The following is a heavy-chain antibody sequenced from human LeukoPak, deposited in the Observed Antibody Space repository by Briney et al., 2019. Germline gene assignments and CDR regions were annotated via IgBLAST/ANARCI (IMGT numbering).Heavy chain of an antibody. D-gene: IGHD6-13*01. J-gene: IGHJ6*02. V-gene: IGHV3-48*03. CDR2: ISSSGSTI. Sequence: PGGSLRLSCAASGFTFSSYDTNWVRQAPGKGLEWVSYISSSGSTIYYADSVKGRFTISRDNAKNSLYLQMNSLRAEDTAVYYCARLQQLPGIGYYRMDVWGQGTTVTVSS. CDR1: GFTFSSYD. CDR3: ARLQQLPGIGYYRMDV.